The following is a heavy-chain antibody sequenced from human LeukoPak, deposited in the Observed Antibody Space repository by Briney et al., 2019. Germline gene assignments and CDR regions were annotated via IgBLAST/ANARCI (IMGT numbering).Heavy chain of an antibody. Sequence: GGSLRLSCAASGFTFSSYWMSWVRQAPGKGLEWVANIKQDGSEKYYVDSVKGRFTISRDNAKNSLYLQMNSLRAEDTAVYYCASSDDSSGYKGGYFDYWGQGTLVTVSS. D-gene: IGHD3-22*01. CDR1: GFTFSSYW. J-gene: IGHJ4*02. CDR3: ASSDDSSGYKGGYFDY. V-gene: IGHV3-7*01. CDR2: IKQDGSEK.